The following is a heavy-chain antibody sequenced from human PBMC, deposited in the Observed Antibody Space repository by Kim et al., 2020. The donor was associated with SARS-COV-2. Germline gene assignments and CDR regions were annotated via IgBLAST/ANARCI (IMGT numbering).Heavy chain of an antibody. V-gene: IGHV1-18*04. CDR2: ISAYNGNT. J-gene: IGHJ5*02. CDR3: AIRVGATPFDP. CDR1: GYTFTSYG. Sequence: ASVKVSCKASGYTFTSYGISWVRQAPGQGLEWMGWISAYNGNTNYAQKLQGRVTMTTDTSTSPAYMELRSLRSDDTAGYYCAIRVGATPFDPWGQGTLVTISS. D-gene: IGHD1-26*01.